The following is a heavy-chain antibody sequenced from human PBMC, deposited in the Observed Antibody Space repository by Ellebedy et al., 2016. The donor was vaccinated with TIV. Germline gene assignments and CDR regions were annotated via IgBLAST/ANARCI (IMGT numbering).Heavy chain of an antibody. D-gene: IGHD1-26*01. CDR2: ITNSGTST. J-gene: IGHJ3*02. CDR3: ASDPWGVGPAFDI. Sequence: GESLKISCTASGFTFSNNAMSWVRQAPGKGLEWISAITNSGTSTYYADSVKGRLTISRDNSKNTLYLQVDSLRAEDTAIYYWASDPWGVGPAFDIWGQGTMVTVSS. V-gene: IGHV3-23*01. CDR1: GFTFSNNA.